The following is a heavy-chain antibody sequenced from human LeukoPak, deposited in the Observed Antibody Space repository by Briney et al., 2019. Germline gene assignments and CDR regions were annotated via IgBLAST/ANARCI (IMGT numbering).Heavy chain of an antibody. J-gene: IGHJ4*02. CDR2: IHYSGST. V-gene: IGHV4-59*01. D-gene: IGHD3-9*01. Sequence: SETLPLTCTVSGGSISSYYWSWIRQPPGKGLEWIGYIHYSGSTNYNPSLESRVTISVDTSKNQFSLKLSSVTAADTAVYYCARGGYYDILTGYYVYLDYWGQGTLVTVSS. CDR1: GGSISSYY. CDR3: ARGGYYDILTGYYVYLDY.